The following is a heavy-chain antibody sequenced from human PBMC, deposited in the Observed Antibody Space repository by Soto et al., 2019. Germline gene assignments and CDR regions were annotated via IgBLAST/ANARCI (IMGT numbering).Heavy chain of an antibody. V-gene: IGHV3-64*01. J-gene: IGHJ6*03. Sequence: EVQLAESGGGLAQPGGSLRLSCAASGFTLSGYAMDWVRQAPGKGLEYVSGISSTGVGTYYANSVQGRFTISRDNSKNTVYLQMGSLRPADIAVDYCARRARPDFYYMDAWGKGTTVSVSS. D-gene: IGHD6-6*01. CDR1: GFTLSGYA. CDR2: ISSTGVGT. CDR3: ARRARPDFYYMDA.